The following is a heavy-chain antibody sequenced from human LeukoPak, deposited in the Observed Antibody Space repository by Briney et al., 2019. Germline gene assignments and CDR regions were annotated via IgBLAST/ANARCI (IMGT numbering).Heavy chain of an antibody. CDR2: IYYTGST. Sequence: PSETLSLTCTVSGGSISSYYWNWIPQPPGKGLEWIGYIYYTGSTNYNPSLKSRVTISVDTSKNQFSLKLNSVTATDTAVYYCARSGTSRYYFYGMDVWGQGTTVTVSS. CDR1: GGSISSYY. CDR3: ARSGTSRYYFYGMDV. J-gene: IGHJ6*02. D-gene: IGHD1/OR15-1a*01. V-gene: IGHV4-59*08.